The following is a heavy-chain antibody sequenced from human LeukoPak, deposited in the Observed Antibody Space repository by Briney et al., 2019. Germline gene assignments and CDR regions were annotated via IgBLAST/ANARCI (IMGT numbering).Heavy chain of an antibody. D-gene: IGHD1-20*01. CDR1: GGSISSSSYY. J-gene: IGHJ4*02. V-gene: IGHV4-30-4*01. CDR3: ARDTITGTTAFDC. Sequence: SETLSLTCTVSGGSISSSSYYWSWIRQPPGKGLEWIGYIYYSGNTYYNPSLKSRLTISVDTSKNQFSLKLSSVTAADTAVYYCARDTITGTTAFDCWGQGTLVTVSS. CDR2: IYYSGNT.